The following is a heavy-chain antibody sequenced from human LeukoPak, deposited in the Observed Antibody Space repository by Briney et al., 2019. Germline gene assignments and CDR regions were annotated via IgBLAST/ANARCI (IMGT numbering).Heavy chain of an antibody. CDR2: INHSGST. Sequence: PSETLSLTCGVYGGSFSGYYWSWIRQPPGKGLEWIGDINHSGSTNYNPSLKSRVTISVYPSKSQFSLRLSSMTAADTAVYYCARDRYCSSTSCNRYYYHGMDVWGQGTTVTVSS. V-gene: IGHV4-34*01. CDR1: GGSFSGYY. D-gene: IGHD2-2*01. CDR3: ARDRYCSSTSCNRYYYHGMDV. J-gene: IGHJ6*02.